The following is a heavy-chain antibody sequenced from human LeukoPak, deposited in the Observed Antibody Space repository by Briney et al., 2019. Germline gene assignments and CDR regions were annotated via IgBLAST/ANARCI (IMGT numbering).Heavy chain of an antibody. CDR1: GGSISSGGYY. J-gene: IGHJ4*02. V-gene: IGHV4-61*08. D-gene: IGHD6-19*01. Sequence: SQTLSLTCTVSGGSISSGGYYWSWIRQPPGKGLEWIGYIYYSGSTNYNPSLKSRVTISVDTSKNQFSLKLNSVTAADTAVYYCARQGAVAPLDYFDYWGQGTLVTVSS. CDR2: IYYSGST. CDR3: ARQGAVAPLDYFDY.